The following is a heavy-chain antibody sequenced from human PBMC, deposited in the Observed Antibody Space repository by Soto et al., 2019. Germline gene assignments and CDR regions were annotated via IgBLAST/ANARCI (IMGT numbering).Heavy chain of an antibody. CDR2: IYYSGST. Sequence: SETLSLTCTVSGGSIRSYYWTWIRQPPGKGLEWIGYIYYSGSTNYNPSLKSRVTISVDTSKNQFSLKLSSVTAADTAVYYCARDLGYCSGGSCQSNWFDPWGQGTLVTVSS. CDR1: GGSIRSYY. D-gene: IGHD2-15*01. J-gene: IGHJ5*02. CDR3: ARDLGYCSGGSCQSNWFDP. V-gene: IGHV4-59*01.